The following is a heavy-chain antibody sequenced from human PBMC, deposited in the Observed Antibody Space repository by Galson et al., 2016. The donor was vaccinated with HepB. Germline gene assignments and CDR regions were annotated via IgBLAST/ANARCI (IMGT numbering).Heavy chain of an antibody. CDR2: IRNKARRYST. D-gene: IGHD5-18*01. J-gene: IGHJ4*02. CDR1: GSSFSDHY. Sequence: LRLSCAVSGSSFSDHYVDWVRQAPGKGLQWVGRIRNKARRYSTEYAASVRGRFTISRDDSKSSLYLQMNSLKTEDTAMYYCAKVGDTATIDYWGQGILVTVSS. CDR3: AKVGDTATIDY. V-gene: IGHV3-72*01.